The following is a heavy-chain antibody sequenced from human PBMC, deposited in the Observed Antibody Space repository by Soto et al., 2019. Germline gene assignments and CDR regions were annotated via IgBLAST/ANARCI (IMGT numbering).Heavy chain of an antibody. Sequence: SPTLSLTCTVSGGSISSSSYYWGWIRQPPGKGLEWIGSIYYSGSTYYNPSLKSRVTISVDTSKNQFSLRLSSVTAADTAVYYCARLPLLWSGHGMDVWGQGTTVTVSS. CDR1: GGSISSSSYY. CDR2: IYYSGST. D-gene: IGHD3-10*01. J-gene: IGHJ6*02. V-gene: IGHV4-39*01. CDR3: ARLPLLWSGHGMDV.